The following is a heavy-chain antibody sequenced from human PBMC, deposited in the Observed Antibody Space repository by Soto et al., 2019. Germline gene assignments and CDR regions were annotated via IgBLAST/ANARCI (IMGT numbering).Heavy chain of an antibody. V-gene: IGHV3-23*01. CDR3: AKHNPGLLAFLTGYYKAALDAFDI. J-gene: IGHJ3*02. Sequence: GGSLRLSCAASGFTFSSYAMSWVRQAPGKGLEWVSAISGSGGSTYYADSVKGRFTISRDNSKNTLYLQMNSLRAEDTAVYYCAKHNPGLLAFLTGYYKAALDAFDIWGERTLVNVS. CDR2: ISGSGGST. CDR1: GFTFSSYA. D-gene: IGHD3-9*01.